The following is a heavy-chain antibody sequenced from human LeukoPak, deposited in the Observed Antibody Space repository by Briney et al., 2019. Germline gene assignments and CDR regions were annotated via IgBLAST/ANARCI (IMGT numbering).Heavy chain of an antibody. J-gene: IGHJ6*02. D-gene: IGHD3-22*01. V-gene: IGHV1-69*04. CDR2: IIPIPGIA. CDR1: GGTFSSYA. Sequence: SVKVSCKASGGTFSSYAISWVRQAPGQGLEWTGRIIPIPGIANYAQKFQGRVTITADKSTGTAYMELSSLRSEDTAVYYCARDRTSYYYDSSGYYFDYYYGMDVWGQGTTVTVSS. CDR3: ARDRTSYYYDSSGYYFDYYYGMDV.